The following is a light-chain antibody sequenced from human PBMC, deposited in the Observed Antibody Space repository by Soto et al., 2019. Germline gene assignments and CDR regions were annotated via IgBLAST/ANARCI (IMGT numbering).Light chain of an antibody. CDR2: GNS. V-gene: IGLV1-40*01. CDR1: SSNIGAGYD. CDR3: CLYIGATTYV. J-gene: IGLJ1*01. Sequence: QPVLTQPPSVSGAPGQRVTISCTGSSSNIGAGYDVHWYQQLPGTAPKLLIYGNSNRPSGVPDRFSGSKSGTSASLAITGLQAEDEADYYCCLYIGATTYVFGTGTKVTVL.